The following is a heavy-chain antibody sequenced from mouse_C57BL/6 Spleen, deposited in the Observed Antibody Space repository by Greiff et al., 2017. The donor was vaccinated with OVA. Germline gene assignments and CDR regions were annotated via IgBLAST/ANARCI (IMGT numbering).Heavy chain of an antibody. CDR2: INPNNGGT. V-gene: IGHV1-18*01. D-gene: IGHD3-1*01. J-gene: IGHJ1*03. Sequence: EVQLQQSGPELVKPGASVKIPCKASGYTFTDYNMDWVKQSHGKSLEWIGDINPNNGGTIYNQKFKGKATLTVDKSSSTAYMELRSLTSEDTAVYYCARRAFLGYFDVWGTGTTVTVSS. CDR3: ARRAFLGYFDV. CDR1: GYTFTDYN.